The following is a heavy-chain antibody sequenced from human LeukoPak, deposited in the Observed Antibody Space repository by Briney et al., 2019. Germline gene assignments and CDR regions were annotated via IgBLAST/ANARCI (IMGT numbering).Heavy chain of an antibody. J-gene: IGHJ4*02. CDR2: IWNDGSDK. CDR1: GFTFSHYA. CDR3: AKDAERGFDFSNSLQS. D-gene: IGHD4-11*01. Sequence: PGGSLRLSCTTSGFTFSHYAMHWVRQAPGKGLEWVAVIWNDGSDKYYGDSVKDRFPISRDNSKKTVYLELSSLRCEHTAVYYCAKDAERGFDFSNSLQSWGQGTLVTVSS. V-gene: IGHV3-33*06.